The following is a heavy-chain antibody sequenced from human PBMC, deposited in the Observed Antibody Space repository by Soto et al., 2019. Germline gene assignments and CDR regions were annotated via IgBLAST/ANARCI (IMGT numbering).Heavy chain of an antibody. CDR2: IYYSGST. CDR1: GGSISSYY. CDR3: ARGVELRAYWYYDL. V-gene: IGHV4-59*01. D-gene: IGHD1-7*01. J-gene: IGHJ2*01. Sequence: SETLSLTCTVSGGSISSYYRSWIRQPPGKGLEWIGYIYYSGSTNYNPSLKSRVTISVDTSKTQFSLKLSSVTSADTAVYYCARGVELRAYWYYDLWGRGSLVAVSS.